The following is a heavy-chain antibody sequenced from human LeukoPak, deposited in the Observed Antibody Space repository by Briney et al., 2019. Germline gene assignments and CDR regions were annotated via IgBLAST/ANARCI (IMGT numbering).Heavy chain of an antibody. CDR1: GGTFSSYA. V-gene: IGHV1-69*15. Sequence: GSSVKVSCKASGGTFSSYAICWVRQAPGQGLEWMGRIFPIFATANYAQKFQGRVTITADESTSTAYMELSSLRSEDTAVYYCARESGSYEAYFDYWGQGTLVTVSS. CDR2: IFPIFATA. D-gene: IGHD1-26*01. J-gene: IGHJ4*02. CDR3: ARESGSYEAYFDY.